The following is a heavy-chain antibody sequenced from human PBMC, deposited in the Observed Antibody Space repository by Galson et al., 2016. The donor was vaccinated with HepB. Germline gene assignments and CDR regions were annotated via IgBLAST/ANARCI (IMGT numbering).Heavy chain of an antibody. CDR1: GFTFSRYA. D-gene: IGHD3-16*02. CDR2: ISSNGGTT. CDR3: VKDFDYVWGSFRFQTKYYFDY. Sequence: SLRLSCAASGFTFSRYALHWVRQAPGKGLEYVSAISSNGGTTYYADSVKGRFTISRDNFKNTLYLQMSSLRAEDTAVYYCVKDFDYVWGSFRFQTKYYFDYWGQGTLVTVFS. V-gene: IGHV3-64D*06. J-gene: IGHJ4*02.